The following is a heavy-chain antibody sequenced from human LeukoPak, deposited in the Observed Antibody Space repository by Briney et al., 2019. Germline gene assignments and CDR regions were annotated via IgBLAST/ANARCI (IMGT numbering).Heavy chain of an antibody. Sequence: GGSLRLSCAASGFTFSSYGMHWVRQAPGRGLEWVAIIKQDGSEKYYVDSVKGRFTISRDNAEKSLYLQMNSLRAADTAVYYCATSRTSDYWGQGTLVTVSS. CDR1: GFTFSSYG. D-gene: IGHD1-14*01. V-gene: IGHV3-7*03. CDR3: ATSRTSDY. J-gene: IGHJ4*02. CDR2: IKQDGSEK.